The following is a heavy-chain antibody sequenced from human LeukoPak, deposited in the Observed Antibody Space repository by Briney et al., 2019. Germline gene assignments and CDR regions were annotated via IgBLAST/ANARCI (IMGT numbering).Heavy chain of an antibody. CDR2: VNPNSGVT. CDR3: ARGRNIEMTTMSGGSDY. Sequence: ASVKVSCKASGYTFTGYYMHWVRQAPGQGLEWMGWVNPNSGVTNYAQKFQGRVSMTRDTSISTAYMDLSDLRSDDTAVYYCARGRNIEMTTMSGGSDYWGQGTLVTVSS. J-gene: IGHJ4*02. D-gene: IGHD5-24*01. V-gene: IGHV1-2*02. CDR1: GYTFTGYY.